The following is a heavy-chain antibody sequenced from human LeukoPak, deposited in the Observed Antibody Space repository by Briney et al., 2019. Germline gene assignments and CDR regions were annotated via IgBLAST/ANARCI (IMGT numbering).Heavy chain of an antibody. Sequence: PGGTLRLSCAVSGFTFSVYGMSWVRQAPGKGLEWVSAISGSGGSTYYADSVKGRFTISRDNSKNTLYLQMNSLRAEDTAVYYCANYQSGGYDILTGYYSYWYFDLWGRGTLVTVSS. CDR2: ISGSGGST. J-gene: IGHJ2*01. V-gene: IGHV3-23*01. CDR3: ANYQSGGYDILTGYYSYWYFDL. CDR1: GFTFSVYG. D-gene: IGHD3-9*01.